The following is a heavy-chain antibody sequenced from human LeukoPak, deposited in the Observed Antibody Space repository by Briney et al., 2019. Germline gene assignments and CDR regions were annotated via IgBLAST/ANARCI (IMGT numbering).Heavy chain of an antibody. CDR2: INPTSVGT. V-gene: IGHV1-2*02. D-gene: IGHD3-3*01. CDR1: GYTFTGYY. CDR3: SRDTIFGVVSTYEVDY. Sequence: ASVKVSCKASGYTFTGYYMNWVRQAPGRRLEWMGWINPTSVGTNYAQTLQGRVTMTSDTTLSTAYIELSRLLSDDQAVHCLSRDTIFGVVSTYEVDYWSQGTLVTASS. J-gene: IGHJ4*02.